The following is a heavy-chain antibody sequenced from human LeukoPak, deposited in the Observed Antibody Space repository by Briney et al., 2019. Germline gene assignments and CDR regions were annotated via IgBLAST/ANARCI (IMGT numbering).Heavy chain of an antibody. J-gene: IGHJ5*02. CDR1: GFTFDDYA. CDR3: AKGQTYYDSSGYWFDP. CDR2: ISWNSGSI. V-gene: IGHV3-9*01. D-gene: IGHD3-22*01. Sequence: GGSLRLSCAASGFTFDDYAMHWVRQAPGKGLEWVSGISWNSGSIGYADSVKGRFTISRDNAKNSLYLQMNSLRAEDTALYYCAKGQTYYDSSGYWFDPWGQGTLVTVSS.